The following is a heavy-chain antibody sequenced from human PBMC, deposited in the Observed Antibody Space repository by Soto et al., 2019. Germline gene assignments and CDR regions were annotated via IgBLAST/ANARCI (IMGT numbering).Heavy chain of an antibody. CDR2: LTHDGLHE. CDR1: GFPLRAHT. V-gene: IGHV3-30*04. Sequence: QVHLVESGGGVVQPGRSLRLSCAASGFPLRAHTMHWVRQAPGKGLEWVALLTHDGLHEYYADSLKGRFTISRDTSENTLFLQINRLQPENTAVYYCARDVGTGETTGAADYWGQVSLVTVSS. D-gene: IGHD4-17*01. CDR3: ARDVGTGETTGAADY. J-gene: IGHJ4*02.